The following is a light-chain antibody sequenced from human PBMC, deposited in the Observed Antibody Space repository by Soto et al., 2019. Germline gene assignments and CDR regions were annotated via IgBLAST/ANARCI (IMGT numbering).Light chain of an antibody. CDR2: DVS. CDR1: QGVTTN. J-gene: IGKJ2*01. CDR3: QQYGTSPPRYT. V-gene: IGKV3-20*01. Sequence: EIVMTQSPDTLCVSPGERATLSCRAGQGVTTNFAWYQQKSGQSPRLLIYDVSIRATGVPARFSGTGSGADFTLSISRLEPEDFAVYYCQQYGTSPPRYTFGQGTKVDIK.